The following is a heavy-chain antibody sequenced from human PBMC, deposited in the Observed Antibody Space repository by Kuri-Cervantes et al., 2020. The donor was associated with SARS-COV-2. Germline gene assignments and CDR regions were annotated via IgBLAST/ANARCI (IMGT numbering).Heavy chain of an antibody. V-gene: IGHV2-70*04. D-gene: IGHD5-24*01. CDR3: ARMGDGYDFEY. J-gene: IGHJ4*02. CDR2: IDWDDDK. CDR1: GFSLNTNGNR. Sequence: SGPTLVKPTQTLTLTCTFSGFSLNTNGNRVSWIRQTPGKALEWLARIDWDDDKFYSTPLKSRLIISKDTSKNQVVLTLTNVDPGDTGTYYCARMGDGYDFEYWGQGTVVTVSS.